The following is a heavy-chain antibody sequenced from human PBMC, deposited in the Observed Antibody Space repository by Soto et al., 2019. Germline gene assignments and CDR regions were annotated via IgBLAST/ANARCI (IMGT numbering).Heavy chain of an antibody. CDR1: GGTFSSYA. J-gene: IGHJ4*02. V-gene: IGHV1-69*06. CDR2: IIPIFGTA. D-gene: IGHD3-22*01. Sequence: ASVKASCKASGGTFSSYAISWVRQAPGQGLEWMGGIIPIFGTANYAQKFQGRVTITADKSTSTAYMELSSLRSEDTAVYYCARSTYDSSGYLDYWGQGTLVTVSS. CDR3: ARSTYDSSGYLDY.